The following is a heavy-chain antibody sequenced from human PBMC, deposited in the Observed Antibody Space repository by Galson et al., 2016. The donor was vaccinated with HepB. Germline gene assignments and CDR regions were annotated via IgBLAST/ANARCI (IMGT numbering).Heavy chain of an antibody. J-gene: IGHJ4*02. CDR3: TRSYSNVWGVDY. D-gene: IGHD6-19*01. CDR2: INTDGTIT. CDR1: GFSFSYYW. V-gene: IGHV3-74*03. Sequence: SLRLSCAASGFSFSYYWMHWVRQVPGKGLVWVSRINTDGTITTYADSVKGRFTISRYNTKNTLYMQMTSLRVEDTAVYFCTRSYSNVWGVDYWGRGTLVTVSS.